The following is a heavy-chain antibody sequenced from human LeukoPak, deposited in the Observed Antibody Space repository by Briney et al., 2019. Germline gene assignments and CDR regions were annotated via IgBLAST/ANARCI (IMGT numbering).Heavy chain of an antibody. V-gene: IGHV7-4-1*02. CDR3: ARGKDGYSYGYGDY. J-gene: IGHJ4*02. CDR2: INTNTGNP. CDR1: GYTFTSYA. D-gene: IGHD5-18*01. Sequence: AASVKVSCKASGYTFTSYAMNWVRQAPGQGLEGMGWINTNTGNPTYAQGFTGRFVFSLDTSVSTAYLQISSLKAEDTAVYYCARGKDGYSYGYGDYWGQGTLVTVSS.